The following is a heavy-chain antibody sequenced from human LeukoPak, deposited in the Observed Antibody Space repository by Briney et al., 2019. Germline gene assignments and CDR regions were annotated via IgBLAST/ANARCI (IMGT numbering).Heavy chain of an antibody. Sequence: GASVKVSCKASEYIFTDYYIFWVRQAPGQGLKWMGWINPNTGGTTYAQKFQDRVTMTRDTSINTAYMELNRLTSDDTAVYYCTREDYWGRGTLVTVSS. V-gene: IGHV1-2*02. J-gene: IGHJ4*02. CDR2: INPNTGGT. CDR1: EYIFTDYY. CDR3: TREDY.